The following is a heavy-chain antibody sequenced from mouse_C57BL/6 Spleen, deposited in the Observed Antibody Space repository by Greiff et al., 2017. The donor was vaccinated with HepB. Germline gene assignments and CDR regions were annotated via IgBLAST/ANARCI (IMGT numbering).Heavy chain of an antibody. CDR2: ISSGGDYI. V-gene: IGHV5-9-1*02. J-gene: IGHJ4*01. D-gene: IGHD3-3*01. CDR1: GFTFSSYA. Sequence: EVKLVESGEGLVKPGGSLKLSCAASGFTFSSYAMSWVRQTPEKRLEWVAYISSGGDYIYYADTVKGRFTISRDNARNTLYLQMSSLKSEDTAMYYCTRGGDGDYAMDYWGQGTSVTVSS. CDR3: TRGGDGDYAMDY.